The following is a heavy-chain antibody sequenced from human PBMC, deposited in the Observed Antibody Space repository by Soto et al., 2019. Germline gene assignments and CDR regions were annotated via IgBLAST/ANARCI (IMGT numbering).Heavy chain of an antibody. D-gene: IGHD3-10*01. CDR3: ARMGGSGKNGMDV. CDR1: GFSLSTSGMR. V-gene: IGHV2-70*04. Sequence: PTLVNPTQTLTLTCTFSGFSLSTSGMRVSWIRQPPGKALEWLARIDWDDDKFYSTSLKTRLTISKDTSKNQVVLTMTNMDPVDTATYYCARMGGSGKNGMDVWGQGTTVTAP. CDR2: IDWDDDK. J-gene: IGHJ6*02.